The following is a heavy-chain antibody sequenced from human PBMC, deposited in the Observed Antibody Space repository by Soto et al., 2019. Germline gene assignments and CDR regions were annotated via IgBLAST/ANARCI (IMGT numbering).Heavy chain of an antibody. D-gene: IGHD6-25*01. CDR2: IYSAGST. CDR1: GLTVSRTQ. J-gene: IGHJ4*01. V-gene: IGHV3-53*01. Sequence: GGSLRLSCAVSGLTVSRTQMSWVRQAPGKGLQWVSVIYSAGSTYYANAAKGRFTISRDISENNIFLDLNGLTVDDTAVYYCARAREPEYSSAIFFDYWGRGTVVTVSS. CDR3: ARAREPEYSSAIFFDY.